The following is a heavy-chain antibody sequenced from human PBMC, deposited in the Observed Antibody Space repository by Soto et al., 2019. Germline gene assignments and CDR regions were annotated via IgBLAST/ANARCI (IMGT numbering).Heavy chain of an antibody. CDR2: ISTAHSDI. Sequence: ASVKVSCKASGYSFTAYGRRWVRQAPGQGLEWMGWISTAHSDIGYAQKFQGRVTMTTDTSTSTAYMELRSLRSDDTAVYYCARAHYYYDSSGYFHYWGQGSLVTVS. D-gene: IGHD3-22*01. V-gene: IGHV1-18*01. J-gene: IGHJ4*02. CDR3: ARAHYYYDSSGYFHY. CDR1: GYSFTAYG.